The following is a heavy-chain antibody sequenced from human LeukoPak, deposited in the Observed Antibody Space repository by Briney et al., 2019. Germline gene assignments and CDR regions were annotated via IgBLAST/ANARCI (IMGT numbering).Heavy chain of an antibody. J-gene: IGHJ4*02. V-gene: IGHV3-11*04. CDR2: ISSSGSTI. CDR1: GFTFSDYY. CDR3: ARVLTMLRGLDILAYYFDY. D-gene: IGHD3-10*01. Sequence: PGGSLRLSCAASGFTFSDYYMSWIRQAPGKGLEWVSYISSSGSTIYYADSVKGRFTISRDNAKNSLYLQMNSLRAEDTAVYYCARVLTMLRGLDILAYYFDYWGQGTLVTVSS.